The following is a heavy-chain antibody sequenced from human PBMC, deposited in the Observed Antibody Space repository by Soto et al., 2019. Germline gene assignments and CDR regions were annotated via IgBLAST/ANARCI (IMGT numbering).Heavy chain of an antibody. D-gene: IGHD2-15*01. J-gene: IGHJ4*02. CDR2: ISSSSSTI. V-gene: IGHV3-48*02. CDR3: ARDGVAEIDY. CDR1: GFTFIGYN. Sequence: EGQLGESGGALVQPGGSLRLSCAASGFTFIGYNMNWVRQAPGKGREWVSYISSSSSTIYYADSVKGRFTISRDNAKNSLYLQMNSLRDEDTAVYYCARDGVAEIDYWGQGTLVTVSS.